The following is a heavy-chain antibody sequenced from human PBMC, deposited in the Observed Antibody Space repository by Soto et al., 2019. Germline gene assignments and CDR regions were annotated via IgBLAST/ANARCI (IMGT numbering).Heavy chain of an antibody. J-gene: IGHJ6*02. D-gene: IGHD6-6*01. CDR2: ISSSSSYI. Sequence: PGGSLRLSCAASGFTFSSYSMNWVRQAPGKGLEWVSSISSSSSYIYYADSVKGRFTISRDNAKNSLYLQMNSLRAEDTAVYYCARARPDDYYYGMDVLGQGTTVTVSS. CDR3: ARARPDDYYYGMDV. V-gene: IGHV3-21*01. CDR1: GFTFSSYS.